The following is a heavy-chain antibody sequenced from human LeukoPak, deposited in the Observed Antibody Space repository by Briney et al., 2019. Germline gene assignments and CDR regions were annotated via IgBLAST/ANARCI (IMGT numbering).Heavy chain of an antibody. CDR2: VRYDGNRN. Sequence: GGSLRLSCVASGFTFRTYGVHWVRQAPGKGLEWVAFVRYDGNRNYYADSVKGRFTISRDNSKNTLFLQMNDLRAEDTAVYYCAKIGVATIGYYYYYMDVWGKGTTVSVSS. J-gene: IGHJ6*03. CDR3: AKIGVATIGYYYYYMDV. V-gene: IGHV3-30*02. D-gene: IGHD5-12*01. CDR1: GFTFRTYG.